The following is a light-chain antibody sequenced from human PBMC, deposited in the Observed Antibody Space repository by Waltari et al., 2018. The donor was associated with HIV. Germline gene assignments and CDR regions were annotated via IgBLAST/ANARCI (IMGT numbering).Light chain of an antibody. CDR2: EVS. V-gene: IGLV2-18*02. CDR1: SRVVGSYNR. CDR3: SSYTSSSTFV. J-gene: IGLJ2*01. Sequence: QSPLTHPPPLSGSPGHSVPLSCPPPSRVVGSYNRAPWYQQPPGPAPKPMIYEVSTRPSGVPDRFSGSKSGTTASLTISGLQAEDEADYYCSSYTSSSTFVFGGGTKLTVL.